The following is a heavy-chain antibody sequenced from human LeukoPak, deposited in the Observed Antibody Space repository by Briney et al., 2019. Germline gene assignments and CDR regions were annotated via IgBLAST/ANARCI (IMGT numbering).Heavy chain of an antibody. CDR2: ISSSGSTI. CDR1: GFTFSSYE. Sequence: GGSLRLSCAASGFTFSSYEMNWVRQAPGKGLEWVSYISSSGSTIYYADSVKGRFTISRDNAKNSLYLQMNSLRAEDTAVYYCARVRIAAALDIWGQGTMVTVSS. V-gene: IGHV3-48*03. D-gene: IGHD6-13*01. J-gene: IGHJ3*02. CDR3: ARVRIAAALDI.